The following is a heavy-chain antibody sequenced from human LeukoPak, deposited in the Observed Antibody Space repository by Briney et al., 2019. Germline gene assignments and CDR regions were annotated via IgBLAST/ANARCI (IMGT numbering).Heavy chain of an antibody. CDR2: IFSADRT. CDR3: ARVGNYYDFDY. Sequence: GGSLRLSCAASGFTVSNNYMSWLRQPPGKGPEWVSIIFSADRTYFADSVKGRFSISRDNSKNTLYLQMNSLRAEDTAVYYCARVGNYYDFDYWGQGTLVTVSS. CDR1: GFTVSNNY. V-gene: IGHV3-53*01. D-gene: IGHD1-26*01. J-gene: IGHJ4*02.